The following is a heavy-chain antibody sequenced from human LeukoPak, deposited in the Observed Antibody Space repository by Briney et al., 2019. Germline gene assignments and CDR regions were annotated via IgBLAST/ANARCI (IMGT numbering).Heavy chain of an antibody. D-gene: IGHD5-12*01. V-gene: IGHV1-24*01. J-gene: IGHJ3*02. Sequence: ALVKVSCKVSGYTLTELSMHWVRQAPGKGLEWMGGFDPEDGETIYAQKFQGRVTMTEDTSTDTAYMELSRLRSEDTAVYYCATEKHVDIVATGEAFDIWGQGTMVTVSS. CDR3: ATEKHVDIVATGEAFDI. CDR2: FDPEDGET. CDR1: GYTLTELS.